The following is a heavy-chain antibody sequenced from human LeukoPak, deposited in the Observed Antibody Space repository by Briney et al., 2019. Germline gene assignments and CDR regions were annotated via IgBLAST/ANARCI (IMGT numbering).Heavy chain of an antibody. Sequence: GASVEVSCKASGGTFSSYAISWVRQATGQGLEWMGWMNPNSGNTGYAQKFQGRVTMTRNTSISTAYMELSSLRSEDTAVYYCARGGQQLVGYYFDYWGQGTLVTVSS. CDR1: GGTFSSYA. CDR2: MNPNSGNT. D-gene: IGHD6-13*01. V-gene: IGHV1-8*02. J-gene: IGHJ4*02. CDR3: ARGGQQLVGYYFDY.